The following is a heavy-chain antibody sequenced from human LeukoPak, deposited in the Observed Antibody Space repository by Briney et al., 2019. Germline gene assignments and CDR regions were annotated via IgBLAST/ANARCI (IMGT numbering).Heavy chain of an antibody. CDR3: AKDDRSALGWYGDNFDY. J-gene: IGHJ4*02. CDR2: FSGSGGSI. V-gene: IGHV3-23*01. D-gene: IGHD6-19*01. Sequence: GGSLRLSCAASGFTFYSYAMNWVRQTPGKGLEWVSTFSGSGGSIYYADSVKGRFTISRDNSKNTLYLQMNSLRAEDTAVYYCAKDDRSALGWYGDNFDYWGQGTLVTVSS. CDR1: GFTFYSYA.